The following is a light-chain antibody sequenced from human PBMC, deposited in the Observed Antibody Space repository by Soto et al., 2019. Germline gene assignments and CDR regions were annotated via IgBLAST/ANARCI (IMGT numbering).Light chain of an antibody. CDR2: DAS. V-gene: IGKV1-5*01. Sequence: DIQMTQSPSTLSASVGDRVTITCRASQSISFWLAWYQQKPGSAPNLLIYDASTLGGGVPSRFSGSGSGTDFSLTISNLQPDDFASYYCQQFNSCPLTFCGGTRVEIK. J-gene: IGKJ4*01. CDR1: QSISFW. CDR3: QQFNSCPLT.